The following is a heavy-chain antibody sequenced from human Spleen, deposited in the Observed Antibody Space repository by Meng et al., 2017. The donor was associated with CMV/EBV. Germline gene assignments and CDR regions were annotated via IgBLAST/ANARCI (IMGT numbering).Heavy chain of an antibody. D-gene: IGHD3-3*01. J-gene: IGHJ5*02. V-gene: IGHV4-34*01. CDR2: INHSGST. Sequence: SETLSLTCAVYGGSFSGYYWSWIRQPPGKGLEWIGEINHSGSTNYNPSLKSRVTISVDTSKNQFSLKLSSVTAADTAVYYCARDWGLLRFLEWTPPGWFDPWGQGTLVTVSS. CDR3: ARDWGLLRFLEWTPPGWFDP. CDR1: GGSFSGYY.